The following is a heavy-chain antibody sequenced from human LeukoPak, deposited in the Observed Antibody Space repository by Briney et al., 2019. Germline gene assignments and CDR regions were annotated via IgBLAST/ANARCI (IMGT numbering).Heavy chain of an antibody. Sequence: GGSLRLSCAASGFTFSDSYMSWIRQAPGKGLEWVSSISSSGNTICHADSVKGRFTISRDNAKNSLCLQMNSLRAEDTAVYYCARGLRWNEYWGQGTLVTVSS. CDR2: ISSSGNTI. CDR1: GFTFSDSY. J-gene: IGHJ4*02. D-gene: IGHD4-23*01. V-gene: IGHV3-11*01. CDR3: ARGLRWNEY.